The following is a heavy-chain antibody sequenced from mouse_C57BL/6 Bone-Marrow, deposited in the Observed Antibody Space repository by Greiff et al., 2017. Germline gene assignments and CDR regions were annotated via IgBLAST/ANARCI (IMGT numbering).Heavy chain of an antibody. CDR1: GFTFSSYG. V-gene: IGHV5-6*02. CDR3: ASLPLYYYAMDY. D-gene: IGHD6-1*01. CDR2: ISSGGSYI. Sequence: DVKLVESGGDLVKPGGSLKLSCAASGFTFSSYGMSWVRQTPDKRLEWVATISSGGSYIYYPDSVKGRFTISRDNAKNTLFLQMSSLKSEDTAMYYCASLPLYYYAMDYWGQGTSVTVSS. J-gene: IGHJ4*01.